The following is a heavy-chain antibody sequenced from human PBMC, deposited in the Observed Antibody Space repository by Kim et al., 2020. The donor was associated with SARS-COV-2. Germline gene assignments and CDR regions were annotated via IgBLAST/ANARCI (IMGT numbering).Heavy chain of an antibody. CDR2: IWNDGNNK. Sequence: GGSLRLSCAASGFTFSRYGMHWVRQAPGKGLEWVAVIWNDGNNKYYVDSVKGRFTISRDNSNNSLYLQMNSLRAEDTAGYYCARAFYSSGWFGMDVWGQ. CDR1: GFTFSRYG. V-gene: IGHV3-33*01. D-gene: IGHD6-19*01. CDR3: ARAFYSSGWFGMDV. J-gene: IGHJ6*02.